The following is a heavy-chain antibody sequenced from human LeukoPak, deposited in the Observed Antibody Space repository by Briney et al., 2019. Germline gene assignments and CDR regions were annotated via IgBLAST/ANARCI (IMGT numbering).Heavy chain of an antibody. CDR2: ISWDGFYT. Sequence: PGGSLRLSCAASGFIFDDYALHWVRQAPGKGLEWVAVISWDGFYTHYADSVKGRFTISRDNSKNSLYLQMKSLRPGDTALYYCARLALRGVISRSYYYYMDVWGKGTTVTVSS. CDR3: ARLALRGVISRSYYYYMDV. D-gene: IGHD3-10*01. J-gene: IGHJ6*03. CDR1: GFIFDDYA. V-gene: IGHV3-43D*03.